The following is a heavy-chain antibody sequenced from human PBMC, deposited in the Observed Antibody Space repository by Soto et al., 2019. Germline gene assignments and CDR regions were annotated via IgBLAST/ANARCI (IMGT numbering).Heavy chain of an antibody. D-gene: IGHD6-13*01. CDR1: GFTFDDYA. J-gene: IGHJ4*02. Sequence: GGSLRLSCAASGFTFDDYAMHWVRQAPGKGLEWVSLISWDGGSTYYADSVKGRFTISRDNSKNSLYLQMNSLRAEDTALYYCANPGVSIAAAGTLFDHWGQGTLVTVSS. CDR2: ISWDGGST. CDR3: ANPGVSIAAAGTLFDH. V-gene: IGHV3-43D*03.